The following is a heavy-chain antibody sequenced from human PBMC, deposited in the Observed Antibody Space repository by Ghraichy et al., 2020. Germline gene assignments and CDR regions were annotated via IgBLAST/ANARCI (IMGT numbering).Heavy chain of an antibody. CDR1: GFSFSSYE. CDR2: ISSSGSVI. D-gene: IGHD2-2*01. V-gene: IGHV3-48*03. CDR3: ARDCSSSSCPQGRGMDV. Sequence: GGSLRLSCAASGFSFSSYEINWVRQAPGKGLEWVSYISSSGSVIYYADSVKGRFTISRNNAKNSLYLQMNSLRAEDTAVYYCARDCSSSSCPQGRGMDVWCQGTTVTVSS. J-gene: IGHJ6*02.